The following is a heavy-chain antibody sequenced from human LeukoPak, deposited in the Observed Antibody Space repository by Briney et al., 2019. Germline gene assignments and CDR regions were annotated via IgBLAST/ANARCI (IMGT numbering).Heavy chain of an antibody. D-gene: IGHD2-15*01. CDR1: GFTFSSYS. J-gene: IGHJ4*02. CDR2: ISSSSSYI. CDR3: ASHSGVVQTAS. Sequence: GGSLRLSCAASGFTFSSYSMNWVHQAPGKGLEWVSSISSSSSYIYYADSVKGRFTISRDNAKNSLYLQMNSLRAEDTAVYYCASHSGVVQTASWGQGTLVTVSS. V-gene: IGHV3-21*01.